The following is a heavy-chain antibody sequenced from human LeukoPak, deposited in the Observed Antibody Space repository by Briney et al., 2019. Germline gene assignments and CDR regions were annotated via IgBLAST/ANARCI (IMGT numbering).Heavy chain of an antibody. Sequence: GGSLRLSCAGSGFMFSHSAMTWVRQTPGKGLEWVSGISESGGATYYAGSAKGRFTISRDNSKNTLYLQMNSLRSDDTAVYYCATVGVGWVAFEYWGQGALVTVSS. V-gene: IGHV3-23*01. D-gene: IGHD3-16*01. CDR1: GFMFSHSA. CDR3: ATVGVGWVAFEY. CDR2: ISESGGAT. J-gene: IGHJ4*02.